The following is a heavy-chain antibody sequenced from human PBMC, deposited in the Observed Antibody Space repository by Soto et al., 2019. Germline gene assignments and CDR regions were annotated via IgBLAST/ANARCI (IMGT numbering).Heavy chain of an antibody. Sequence: SETLSLTCTVSGGSISSGGYYWSWIRQHPGKGLEWIGYIYYSGSTYYNPSLKSRVTISVDTSKNQFSLKLSSVTAADTAVYYCAGTMVRDYYYYGMDVSGQGTTVTVSS. V-gene: IGHV4-30-4*08. J-gene: IGHJ6*02. CDR3: AGTMVRDYYYYGMDV. D-gene: IGHD3-10*01. CDR1: GGSISSGGYY. CDR2: IYYSGST.